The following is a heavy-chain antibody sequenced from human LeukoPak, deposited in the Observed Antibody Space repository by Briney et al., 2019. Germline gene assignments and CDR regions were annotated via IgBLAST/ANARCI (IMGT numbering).Heavy chain of an antibody. CDR3: AGDCSGYQANFDY. CDR1: GGSISSGSYY. V-gene: IGHV4-61*02. J-gene: IGHJ4*02. CDR2: IYTSGST. Sequence: PSETLSLTCTASGGSISSGSYYWSWIRQPAGKGLEWIGRIYTSGSTNYNPSLKSRVTISVDTSRNQFSLKLSSVTAADTALYYCAGDCSGYQANFDYWGQGTLVTVSS. D-gene: IGHD2-15*01.